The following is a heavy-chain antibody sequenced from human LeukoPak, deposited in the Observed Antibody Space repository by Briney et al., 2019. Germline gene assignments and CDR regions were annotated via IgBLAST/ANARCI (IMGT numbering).Heavy chain of an antibody. V-gene: IGHV4-59*02. CDR1: GASVSSYY. J-gene: IGHJ4*02. CDR2: IFHRGST. CDR3: ARDLSGVTGYFDY. D-gene: IGHD2-8*01. Sequence: PSETLSLTCTVSGASVSSYYWSWIRQPPGRGLDWIGYIFHRGSTDYNPSLKSRVTISVDTSKNQVSLRLSSVTAADTAVYYCARDLSGVTGYFDYWGQGTLVTVSS.